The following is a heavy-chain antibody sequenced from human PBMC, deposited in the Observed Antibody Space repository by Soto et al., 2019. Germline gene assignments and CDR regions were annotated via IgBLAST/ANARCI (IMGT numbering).Heavy chain of an antibody. J-gene: IGHJ3*02. CDR3: SRDPLVGVIAFDI. Sequence: ASVKVSCKASGYTFTDYAMNWVRQAPGQGLEWMGWINGGNGNTKYSQKFQGRVTITMDTSATTAFMELSSLTSVDTAVYYCSRDPLVGVIAFDIWGQGTMVTVSS. CDR1: GYTFTDYA. V-gene: IGHV1-3*01. CDR2: INGGNGNT. D-gene: IGHD3-16*02.